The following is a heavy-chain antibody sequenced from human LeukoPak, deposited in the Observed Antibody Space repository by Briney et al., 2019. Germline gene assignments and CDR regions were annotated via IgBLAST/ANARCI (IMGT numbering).Heavy chain of an antibody. Sequence: GGSLRLSCAASGFTFSSYAMSWVRQAPGKGLGWVSAISGSGGSTYYADSVKGRFTISRDNSKNTLYLQMNSLRAEDTAVYYCAKEPYSSSWRNWFDPWGQGTLVTVSS. CDR3: AKEPYSSSWRNWFDP. CDR1: GFTFSSYA. V-gene: IGHV3-23*01. D-gene: IGHD6-13*01. J-gene: IGHJ5*02. CDR2: ISGSGGST.